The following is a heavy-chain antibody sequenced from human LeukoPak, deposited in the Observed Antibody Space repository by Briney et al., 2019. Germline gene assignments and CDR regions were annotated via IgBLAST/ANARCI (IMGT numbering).Heavy chain of an antibody. CDR2: FDPEDGET. CDR1: GYTLTELS. CDR3: ARVWRFGELLGPFDY. D-gene: IGHD3-10*01. V-gene: IGHV1-24*01. Sequence: ASVKVSCKVSGYTLTELSMHWVRQAPGKGLECMGGFDPEDGETIYAQKFQGRVTMTEDTSTDTAYMELSSLRSDDTAVYYCARVWRFGELLGPFDYWGQGTLVTVSS. J-gene: IGHJ4*02.